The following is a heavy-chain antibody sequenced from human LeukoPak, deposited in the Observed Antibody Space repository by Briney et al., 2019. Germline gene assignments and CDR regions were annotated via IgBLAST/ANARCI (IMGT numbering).Heavy chain of an antibody. CDR1: GFTFSSYW. D-gene: IGHD2/OR15-2a*01. CDR3: AKRFRGTSGLYYFDS. CDR2: IKNDGSST. J-gene: IGHJ4*02. Sequence: GGSLRLSCVASGFTFSSYWMHWVRQGPGKGLVWVSRIKNDGSSTSYADSVKGRFTISRDNAKNTLYLQMNSLRAEDTAVYYCAKRFRGTSGLYYFDSWGQGTLVTVSS. V-gene: IGHV3-74*01.